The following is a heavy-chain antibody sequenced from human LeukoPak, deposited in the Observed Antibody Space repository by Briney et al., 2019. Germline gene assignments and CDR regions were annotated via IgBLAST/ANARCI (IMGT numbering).Heavy chain of an antibody. CDR2: ITSSSSYI. CDR1: GFTFSSYS. D-gene: IGHD3-22*01. CDR3: ARDVDSSGYYDY. Sequence: PGGSLRLSCAASGFTFSSYSMNWVRQAPGKWLEWASSITSSSSYIYYADSVKGRFTISRDNAKNSLYLQMNSLRAEDTAVYYCARDVDSSGYYDYWGQGTLVTVSS. V-gene: IGHV3-21*01. J-gene: IGHJ4*02.